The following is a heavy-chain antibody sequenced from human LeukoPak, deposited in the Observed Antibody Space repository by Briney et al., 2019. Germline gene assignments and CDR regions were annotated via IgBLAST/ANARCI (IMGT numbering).Heavy chain of an antibody. V-gene: IGHV3-43*02. CDR1: GYIFGNYA. CDR3: ARESETSGWYDY. J-gene: IGHJ4*02. CDR2: ISGDGGST. D-gene: IGHD6-19*01. Sequence: GGSLRLSCAAPGYIFGNYAIHWVRQAPGKGLEWVSLISGDGGSTFYADSVKGRFTISRDNSKNSLSLQMSSLRSEDTALYYCARESETSGWYDYWGQGTLVTVSS.